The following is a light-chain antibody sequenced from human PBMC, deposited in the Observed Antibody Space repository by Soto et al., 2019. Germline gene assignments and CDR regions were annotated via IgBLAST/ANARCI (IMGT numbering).Light chain of an antibody. Sequence: EIVMTQSPATVPVSPGERVTLSCRASQSVSIDLAWYQQKPGQAPRLLIYGASSRATGIPDRFSGSGSGTDFTLTISRLEPEDFAVYYCQQYGSSITFGQVTLLEIK. J-gene: IGKJ5*01. CDR2: GAS. CDR3: QQYGSSIT. CDR1: QSVSID. V-gene: IGKV3-20*01.